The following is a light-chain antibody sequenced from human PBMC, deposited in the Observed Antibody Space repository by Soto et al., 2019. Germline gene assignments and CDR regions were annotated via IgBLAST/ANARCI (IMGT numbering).Light chain of an antibody. CDR1: QTINNN. Sequence: DIVMTQSPATLSMSPGERATLSCRASQTINNNLAWNQQKPGQAPRLLIYGASTRATGIPDRFSGSGSGTEFTHTISSLQSEDFAVYYCQQHDKWPWTVGQGTKVEIK. V-gene: IGKV3-15*01. CDR3: QQHDKWPWT. J-gene: IGKJ1*01. CDR2: GAS.